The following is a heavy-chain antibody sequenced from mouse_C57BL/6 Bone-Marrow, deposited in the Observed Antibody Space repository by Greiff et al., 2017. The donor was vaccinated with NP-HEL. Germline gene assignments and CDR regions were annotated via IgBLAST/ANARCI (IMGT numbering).Heavy chain of an antibody. D-gene: IGHD1-1*01. CDR3: ASSPLLLRPPDY. CDR1: GFSLPSYG. CDR2: IWGVGST. V-gene: IGHV2-6*01. Sequence: VNVVESGPGLVAPSQSLSITCTVSGFSLPSYGVDWVRQSPGKGLEWLGVIWGVGSTNYNSALKSRLSISKDNYKRQVFLKMNSLQTDDTAMYYCASSPLLLRPPDYWGQGTTLTVSS. J-gene: IGHJ2*01.